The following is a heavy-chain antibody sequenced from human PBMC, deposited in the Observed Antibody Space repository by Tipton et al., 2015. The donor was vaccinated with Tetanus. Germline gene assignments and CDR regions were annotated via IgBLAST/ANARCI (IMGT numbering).Heavy chain of an antibody. Sequence: TLSLTCTVSGDSISSYSYYCGWIRQPPGKGPEWIGSVYFSGNTYYNPSLKNRATIFVDTSKNQFSLKLTSVTATDTAVYYCARHRGWELTLHFDYWSQGTRVTVSS. D-gene: IGHD3-10*01. CDR1: GDSISSYSYY. CDR3: ARHRGWELTLHFDY. J-gene: IGHJ4*02. V-gene: IGHV4-39*01. CDR2: VYFSGNT.